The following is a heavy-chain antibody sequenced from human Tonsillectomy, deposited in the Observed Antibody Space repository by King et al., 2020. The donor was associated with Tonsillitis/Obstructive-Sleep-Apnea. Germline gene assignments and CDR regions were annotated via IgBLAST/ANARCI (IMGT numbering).Heavy chain of an antibody. V-gene: IGHV5-51*01. D-gene: IGHD2-2*01. CDR3: ARSCTSNNCFGYYFDY. CDR1: GYSFTNYW. J-gene: IGHJ4*02. Sequence: QLVQSGAEVKKPGESLKISCKGSGYSFTNYWIGWVRQMPGKGLEWIGIIYPDDSDTRYSPSFQGQVTISVDKSTSTAYLQWSSLKASDTAMYYCARSCTSNNCFGYYFDYWGQGTLVTVSS. CDR2: IYPDDSDT.